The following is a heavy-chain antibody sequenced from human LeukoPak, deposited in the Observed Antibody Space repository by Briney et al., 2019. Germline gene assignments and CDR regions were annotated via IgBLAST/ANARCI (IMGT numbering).Heavy chain of an antibody. Sequence: SETLSLTCTVSGGSISSGDYYWSWIRQPPGKGLEWIGYIYYSGSTYYNPSLKSRVTISVDTSKNQFSLKLSSVTAADTAVYYCARDGQLLSLGYKYYYGMDVWGQGTTVTVS. CDR2: IYYSGST. CDR1: GGSISSGDYY. V-gene: IGHV4-30-4*01. CDR3: ARDGQLLSLGYKYYYGMDV. J-gene: IGHJ6*02. D-gene: IGHD2-2*01.